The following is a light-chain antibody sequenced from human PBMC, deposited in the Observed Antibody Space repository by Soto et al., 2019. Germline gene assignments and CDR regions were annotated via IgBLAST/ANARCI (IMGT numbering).Light chain of an antibody. CDR1: QSLVYSAGNTD. V-gene: IGKV2-30*01. CDR3: MQGTLRPPYT. CDR2: KVS. Sequence: DVVLTQSPLSLPVTLGQSASISCRSRQSLVYSAGNTDLSWFHQRPGQSPRRLIYKVSVRDPGVPDRFSGSGSGTGFTLRISRVEAEDVGVYYCMQGTLRPPYTFGQGTKLEIQ. J-gene: IGKJ2*01.